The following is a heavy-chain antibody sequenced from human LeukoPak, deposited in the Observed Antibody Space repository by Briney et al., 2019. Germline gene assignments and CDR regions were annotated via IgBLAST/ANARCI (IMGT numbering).Heavy chain of an antibody. V-gene: IGHV2-5*02. D-gene: IGHD2-21*02. CDR1: EFSLRTAGVA. Sequence: SGPTLVNPTQPLTHTCPFSEFSLRTAGVAVGWIYPPPGKPLVGLSLIYWDDDKRYSPSLRSRLTITKDTSKNQVVLTMTNMDPVDTATYFCAHLYAVTAFDYWGQGTLVTVSS. CDR2: IYWDDDK. J-gene: IGHJ4*02. CDR3: AHLYAVTAFDY.